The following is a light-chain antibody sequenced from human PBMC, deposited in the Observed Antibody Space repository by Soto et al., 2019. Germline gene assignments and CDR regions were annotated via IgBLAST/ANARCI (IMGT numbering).Light chain of an antibody. V-gene: IGKV3-15*01. CDR2: GAS. J-gene: IGKJ1*01. Sequence: EIVMTQSPATLSVYPGQRVTLSCRASQSVSSNLAWYRQKPGQPPRLLIYGASTRATGIPARFSGSGSGTEFTLIISSLQSEDFALYYCQQYNNWPGTFGQGTKVEIK. CDR3: QQYNNWPGT. CDR1: QSVSSN.